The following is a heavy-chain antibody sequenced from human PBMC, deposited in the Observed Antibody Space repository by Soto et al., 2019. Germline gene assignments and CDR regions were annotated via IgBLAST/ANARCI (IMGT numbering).Heavy chain of an antibody. CDR2: VSTSGRST. Sequence: PGGSLRLACSASGFIFSESTIYWVRQVPGKGLEAISAVSTSGRSTYYPDSVKDRFTISRDNSKNTLFLQMGSLRPEDTAIYYCVKQAHGLDGVAFDYWGQGTQVTVSS. CDR1: GFIFSEST. CDR3: VKQAHGLDGVAFDY. D-gene: IGHD2-15*01. V-gene: IGHV3-64D*06. J-gene: IGHJ4*02.